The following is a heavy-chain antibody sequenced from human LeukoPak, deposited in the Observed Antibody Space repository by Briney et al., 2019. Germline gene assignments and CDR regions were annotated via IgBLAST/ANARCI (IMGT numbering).Heavy chain of an antibody. CDR3: AKDLASTGALDL. Sequence: GGSLRLSCAASGFTFSAYWMHWVRQAPGKGLEWLADIRQDGDQTYYADSVKGRFTISRDNAKNSLYLQLNSLRAEDTAVYYYAKDLASTGALDLWGQGTLVTVSS. CDR1: GFTFSAYW. CDR2: IRQDGDQT. J-gene: IGHJ4*02. V-gene: IGHV3-7*01. D-gene: IGHD1-14*01.